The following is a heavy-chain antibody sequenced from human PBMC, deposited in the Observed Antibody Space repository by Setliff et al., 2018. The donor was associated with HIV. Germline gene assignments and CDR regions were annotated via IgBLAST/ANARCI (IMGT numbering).Heavy chain of an antibody. CDR3: ARVSLSSPSRPGGYFDY. D-gene: IGHD3-16*01. J-gene: IGHJ4*02. CDR2: IYYSGST. Sequence: SETLSLTCTVSGGSISSGAYYWSWIRQHPGKGLEWIGYIYYSGSTYYNPSLKSRVTISVDTSKNQFSLKLNSVTAADTAVYYCARVSLSSPSRPGGYFDYWGQGTLVTVSS. CDR1: GGSISSGAYY. V-gene: IGHV4-31*03.